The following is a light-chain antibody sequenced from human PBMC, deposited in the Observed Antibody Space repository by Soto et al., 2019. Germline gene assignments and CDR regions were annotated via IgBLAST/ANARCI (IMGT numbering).Light chain of an antibody. CDR1: QSVSSNY. Sequence: EIVLTQSPGTLSLSPGERATLSCRASQSVSSNYLAWYQQKPDQAPRLLIYGASRRATGIPDRFSGSGSGTDFTLTIRRLEPEDFAVYYCQHYGRSAYTFGQGTTLEIK. CDR3: QHYGRSAYT. V-gene: IGKV3-20*01. J-gene: IGKJ2*01. CDR2: GAS.